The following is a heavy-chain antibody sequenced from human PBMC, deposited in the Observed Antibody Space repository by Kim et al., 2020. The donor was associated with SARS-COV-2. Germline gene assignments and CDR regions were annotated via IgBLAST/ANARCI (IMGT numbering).Heavy chain of an antibody. V-gene: IGHV4-39*01. CDR1: GGSISSSSYY. CDR2: IYYSGST. Sequence: SETLSLTCTVSGGSISSSSYYWGWIRQPPGKGLEWIGSIYYSGSTYYNPSLKSRVTISVDTSKNQFSLKLSSVTAADTAVYYCARRRAYYYGSGDGDDWGQGTLVTVSS. J-gene: IGHJ4*02. CDR3: ARRRAYYYGSGDGDD. D-gene: IGHD3-10*01.